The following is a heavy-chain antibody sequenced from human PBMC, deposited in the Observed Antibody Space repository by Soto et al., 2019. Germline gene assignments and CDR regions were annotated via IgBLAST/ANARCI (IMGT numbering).Heavy chain of an antibody. CDR3: ARERALLDI. CDR2: ISYDGSNK. D-gene: IGHD1-26*01. V-gene: IGHV3-30-3*01. CDR1: GFTLSSYA. J-gene: IGHJ3*02. Sequence: QVQLVESGGGVIQPGRSLRLSCAASGFTLSSYAMHWVRQAPGKGLEWVAVISYDGSNKYYADSVKGRFTISRDNSKNTLYLQMNSLRAEDTAVYYCARERALLDIWGQGTMVTVSS.